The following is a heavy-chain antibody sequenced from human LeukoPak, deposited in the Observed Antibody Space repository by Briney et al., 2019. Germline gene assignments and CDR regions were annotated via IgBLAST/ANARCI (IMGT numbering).Heavy chain of an antibody. CDR1: RFTFSSYW. CDR2: IKQDGSEK. V-gene: IGHV3-7*01. CDR3: ARGGLRLLEWLSPFDY. D-gene: IGHD3-3*01. Sequence: GGSLRLPCAASRFTFSSYWMSWVRQAPGKGLEWVANIKQDGSEKYYVDSVKGRFIISRDNAKNSLYLQMNSLRVEDTAVYYCARGGLRLLEWLSPFDYWGQGTLVTVSS. J-gene: IGHJ4*02.